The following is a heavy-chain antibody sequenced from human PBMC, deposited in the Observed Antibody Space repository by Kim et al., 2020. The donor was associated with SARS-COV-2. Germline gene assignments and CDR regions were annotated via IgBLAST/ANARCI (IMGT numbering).Heavy chain of an antibody. D-gene: IGHD3-10*01. Sequence: SETLSLTCAVYGGSFSGYYWSWIRQPPGKGLEWIGEINHSGSTNYNPSLKSRVTISVDTSKNQFSLKLSSVTAADTAVYYCARGGRGIYYYYYYGMDVWGQGTTVTVSS. J-gene: IGHJ6*02. CDR1: GGSFSGYY. CDR3: ARGGRGIYYYYYYGMDV. V-gene: IGHV4-34*01. CDR2: INHSGST.